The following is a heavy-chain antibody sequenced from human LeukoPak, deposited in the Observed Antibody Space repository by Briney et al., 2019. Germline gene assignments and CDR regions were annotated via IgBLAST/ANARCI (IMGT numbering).Heavy chain of an antibody. CDR3: AKHRVNRVSCGGDCYSAAFDY. CDR1: GFIFSNYA. V-gene: IGHV3-30-3*02. J-gene: IGHJ4*02. CDR2: ISQDGTDK. Sequence: PGGSLRLSCAASGFIFSNYAMHWVRQAPGKGLEWVAVISQDGTDKYYADPVKGRFATSRDNSKNTLYLQMNSLRTEDTAVYSCAKHRVNRVSCGGDCYSAAFDYWGQGTLVSASS. D-gene: IGHD2-21*02.